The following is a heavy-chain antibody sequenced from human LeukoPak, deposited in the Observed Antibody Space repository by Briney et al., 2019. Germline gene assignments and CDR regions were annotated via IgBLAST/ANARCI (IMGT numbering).Heavy chain of an antibody. CDR2: ISSGTSYI. J-gene: IGHJ4*02. Sequence: GGSLRLSCAASGFTSNTYTMNWVRQAPGNGLEWVSFISSGTSYIYYADSVKGRFTISRDNAKNSLYLQMNSQRAEDTAVYYCATYPGYFDYWGQGTLVTVSS. CDR1: GFTSNTYT. CDR3: ATYPGYFDY. V-gene: IGHV3-21*01.